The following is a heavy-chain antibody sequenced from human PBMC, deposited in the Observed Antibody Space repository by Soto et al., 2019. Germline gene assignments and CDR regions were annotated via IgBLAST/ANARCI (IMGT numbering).Heavy chain of an antibody. D-gene: IGHD2-2*01. CDR2: ISAYNGNT. CDR1: GYTFTSYG. J-gene: IGHJ5*02. Sequence: GASVKVSCKASGYTFTSYGISWVRQAPGQGLEWMGWISAYNGNTNYAQKLQGRVTMTTDTSTSTAYMELRSLRSDDTAVYYCARVYCISTSCLRFDPWGQGTLVTVSS. V-gene: IGHV1-18*01. CDR3: ARVYCISTSCLRFDP.